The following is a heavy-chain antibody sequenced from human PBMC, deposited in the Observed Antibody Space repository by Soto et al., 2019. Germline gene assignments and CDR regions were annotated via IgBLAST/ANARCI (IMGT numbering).Heavy chain of an antibody. J-gene: IGHJ5*02. V-gene: IGHV1-18*01. D-gene: IGHD2-21*02. CDR1: GYPFTSYA. CDR3: ARHIVVATSTSENWFDP. Sequence: ASVKVSCKASGYPFTSYAISWVRQAPGQGLEWMGWISAYNGNTNYAQSLQGRVTMTTDTSTSTAYMELRSLRSDDTAVYYCARHIVVATSTSENWFDPWGQGTLVTVSS. CDR2: ISAYNGNT.